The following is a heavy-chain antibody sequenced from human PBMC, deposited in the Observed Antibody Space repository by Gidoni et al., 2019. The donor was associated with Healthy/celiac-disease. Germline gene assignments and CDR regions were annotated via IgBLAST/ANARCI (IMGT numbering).Heavy chain of an antibody. D-gene: IGHD5-12*01. J-gene: IGHJ4*02. CDR3: ARGRRGYSGYVDY. CDR2: IYSSGST. Sequence: QVQLQESGPGLVQPSQTLSLACTVPGGSISSGGYYWSWIRQHPGKGLEWIGYIYSSGSTYYNPSLKSRVTISVDTSKNQFSLKLSSVTAADTAVYYCARGRRGYSGYVDYWGQGTLVTVSS. CDR1: GGSISSGGYY. V-gene: IGHV4-31*03.